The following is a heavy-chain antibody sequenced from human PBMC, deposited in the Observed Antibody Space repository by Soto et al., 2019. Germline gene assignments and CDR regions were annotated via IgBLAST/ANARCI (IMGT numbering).Heavy chain of an antibody. CDR1: GSSISSYY. CDR3: ARTRMIESWIDS. CDR2: VYYTGST. V-gene: IGHV4-59*01. Sequence: PSETLSLSCNVSGSSISSYYWSWIRQPPGKGLEWIGYVYYTGSTLYNPSLKSRVTISVDMSKKEFSLRLSSVIAADTAVYYCARTRMIESWIDSWGQGTSVTVS. D-gene: IGHD3-16*01. J-gene: IGHJ4*02.